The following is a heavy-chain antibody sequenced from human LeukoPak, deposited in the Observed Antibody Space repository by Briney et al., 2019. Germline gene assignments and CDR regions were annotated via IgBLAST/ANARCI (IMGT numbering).Heavy chain of an antibody. V-gene: IGHV3-74*01. D-gene: IGHD1-20*01. Sequence: GGSLRLSCAASGFTFSRHWMPWVRQAPGKGLVWVSRINSDESTIDYADSVKGRFTISRDNVKNTVHLQMNSLRAEDTAVYYCIRALSGTEDNWGQGTLVTVSS. CDR3: IRALSGTEDN. CDR1: GFTFSRHW. CDR2: INSDESTI. J-gene: IGHJ4*02.